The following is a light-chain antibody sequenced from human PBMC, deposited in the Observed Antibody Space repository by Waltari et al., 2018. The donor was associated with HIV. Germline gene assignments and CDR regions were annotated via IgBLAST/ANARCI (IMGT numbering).Light chain of an antibody. V-gene: IGLV6-57*04. CDR3: QSYDTSNPVV. CDR1: CGSLASTY. J-gene: IGLJ2*01. Sequence: NFMLTQPPSVSESPGKTVTISCTRSCGSLASTYVQWYQQRPGSAHTTVIYEDNQRPPGVPDRFSGSIDSSSNSASLTISGLKTEDEADYYCQSYDTSNPVVFGGGTKLTVL. CDR2: EDN.